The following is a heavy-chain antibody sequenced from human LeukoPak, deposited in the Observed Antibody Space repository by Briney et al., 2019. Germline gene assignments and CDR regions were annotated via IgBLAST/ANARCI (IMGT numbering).Heavy chain of an antibody. CDR3: ARGRYFDY. V-gene: IGHV3-30-3*01. CDR2: ISYDGSNK. Sequence: GGSLRLSCAASGFTFSSYAMHWVRQAPGKGLEWAAVISYDGSNKYYADSVKGRFTISRDNSKNTLYLQMNSLRAEDTAVYYCARGRYFDYWGQGTLVTVSS. J-gene: IGHJ4*02. CDR1: GFTFSSYA.